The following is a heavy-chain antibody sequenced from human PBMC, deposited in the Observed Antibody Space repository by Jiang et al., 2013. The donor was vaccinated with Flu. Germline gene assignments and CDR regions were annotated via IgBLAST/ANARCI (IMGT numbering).Heavy chain of an antibody. CDR1: GGSISSYY. J-gene: IGHJ4*02. D-gene: IGHD3-10*01. V-gene: IGHV4-59*01. CDR3: ARVAIGSGSHPLN. CDR2: IYYSGST. Sequence: LLKPSETLSLTCTVSGGSISSYYWSWIRQPPGKGLEWIGYIYYSGSTNYNPSLKSRVTISADTSKNQFSLHLDSVTAADTAVYYCARVAIGSGSHPLNWGQGTLVTVSS.